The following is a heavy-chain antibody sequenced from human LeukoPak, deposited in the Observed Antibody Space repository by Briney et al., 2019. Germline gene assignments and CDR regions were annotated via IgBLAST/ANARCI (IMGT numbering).Heavy chain of an antibody. CDR2: ISSSSSYI. V-gene: IGHV3-21*01. J-gene: IGHJ6*03. Sequence: GGSLRLSCAASGFTFSSYSMNWVRQAPGKGLEWVSSISSSSSYIYYADSVKGRFTISRDNAKNTLYLQMNSLRAEDTAVYYCARVRSSPTLNSYYMDVWGKGTTVTVSS. CDR3: ARVRSSPTLNSYYMDV. CDR1: GFTFSSYS. D-gene: IGHD6-19*01.